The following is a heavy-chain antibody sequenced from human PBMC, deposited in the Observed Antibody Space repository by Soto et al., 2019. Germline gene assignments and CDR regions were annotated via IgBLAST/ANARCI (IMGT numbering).Heavy chain of an antibody. CDR1: GFTFSSYA. CDR2: ISYDGSNK. V-gene: IGHV3-30-3*01. D-gene: IGHD3-22*01. Sequence: GGSLRLSCAASGFTFSSYAMHWVRQAPGKGLEWVAVISYDGSNKYYADSVKGRFTISRDNSKNTLYLQMNSLRAEDTAVYYCARSLTHDSSGSYWGQGTLVTVSS. CDR3: ARSLTHDSSGSY. J-gene: IGHJ4*02.